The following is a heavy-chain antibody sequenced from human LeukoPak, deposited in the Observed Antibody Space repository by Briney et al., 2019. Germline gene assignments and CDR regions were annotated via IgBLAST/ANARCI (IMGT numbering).Heavy chain of an antibody. V-gene: IGHV3-48*04. CDR3: ARELLLWFGELSFAFDI. CDR2: ISSSSSTI. CDR1: GFTFSSYS. J-gene: IGHJ3*02. D-gene: IGHD3-10*01. Sequence: GGSLRLSCAASGFTFSSYSMNWVRQAPGKGLEWVSYISSSSSTIYYADSVTGRFTISRDNAKNSLYLQMNSLRAEDTAVYYCARELLLWFGELSFAFDIWGQGTMVTVSS.